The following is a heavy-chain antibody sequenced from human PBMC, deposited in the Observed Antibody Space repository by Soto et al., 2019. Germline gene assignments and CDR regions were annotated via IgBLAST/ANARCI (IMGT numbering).Heavy chain of an antibody. CDR3: ARGGSGGYYYYYGMDV. Sequence: PSETLSLTCTVSGGSISSGDYYWSWIRQPPGKGLEWIGYIYYSGSTYYNPSLKSRVTISVDTSKNQFSLKLSSVTAADTAVYYCARGGSGGYYYYYGMDVWGQGTTVTVS. J-gene: IGHJ6*02. V-gene: IGHV4-30-4*01. D-gene: IGHD2-15*01. CDR2: IYYSGST. CDR1: GGSISSGDYY.